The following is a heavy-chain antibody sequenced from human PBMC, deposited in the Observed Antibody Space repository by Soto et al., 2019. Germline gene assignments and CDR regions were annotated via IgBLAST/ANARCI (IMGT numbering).Heavy chain of an antibody. CDR2: ISSSSSYI. CDR3: AKLTVTTPAHFDY. Sequence: GGSLRLSCAASGFTFSSYSMTWVRQAPGKGLEWVSSISSSSSYIYYADSVKGRFTISRDNAKHSLYLQMNSLRAEDTAVYYCAKLTVTTPAHFDYWGQGTLVTVSS. J-gene: IGHJ4*02. D-gene: IGHD4-17*01. V-gene: IGHV3-21*01. CDR1: GFTFSSYS.